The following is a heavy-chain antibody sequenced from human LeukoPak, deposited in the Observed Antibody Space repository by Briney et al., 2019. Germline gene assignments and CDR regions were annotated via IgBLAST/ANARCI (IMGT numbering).Heavy chain of an antibody. V-gene: IGHV4-4*07. Sequence: SSETLSLTCTVSGGSISGYYWSWIRQPAGKGLELIGRIYTSGSTNYNPSLKSRVTMSVDTSKNQFSLKLTSVTAADTAVYYCARGYCSGGSCYIFDYWGQGSLVTVSS. J-gene: IGHJ4*02. CDR3: ARGYCSGGSCYIFDY. CDR2: IYTSGST. CDR1: GGSISGYY. D-gene: IGHD2-15*01.